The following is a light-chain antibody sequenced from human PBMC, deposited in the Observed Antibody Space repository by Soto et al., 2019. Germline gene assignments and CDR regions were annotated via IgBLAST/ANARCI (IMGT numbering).Light chain of an antibody. CDR3: QQYDNWWT. CDR2: DAS. Sequence: EIVMTQSPATLSVSPGERATLSCRASQSVKRNLAWYQQKPGQAPRVLIYDASTRATGIPASFSGSGSGTEFTLTISSLQSEDFAVYFCQQYDNWWTFGQGTKVEI. J-gene: IGKJ1*01. CDR1: QSVKRN. V-gene: IGKV3-15*01.